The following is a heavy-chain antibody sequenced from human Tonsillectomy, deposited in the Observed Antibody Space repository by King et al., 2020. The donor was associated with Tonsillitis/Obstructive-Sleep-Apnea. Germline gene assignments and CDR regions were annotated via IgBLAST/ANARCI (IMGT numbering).Heavy chain of an antibody. V-gene: IGHV3-33*01. CDR3: SRDRVPILTGYLFDY. Sequence: VQLVEAGGGVVQPGRSLRLSCAAYGFTFRNYGMHWGRQAPGKGLEWVAGIWYDGSNKYYADSVKGRFTISRDNSKNTLYLQMNSLRAEDSAVYYCSRDRVPILTGYLFDYWRQGTLVTVSS. J-gene: IGHJ4*02. D-gene: IGHD3-9*01. CDR2: IWYDGSNK. CDR1: GFTFRNYG.